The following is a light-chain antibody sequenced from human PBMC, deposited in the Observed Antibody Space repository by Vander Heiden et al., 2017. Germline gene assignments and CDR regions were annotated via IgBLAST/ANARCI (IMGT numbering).Light chain of an antibody. Sequence: EIELTQSPGTLSLSPGERATLSCRASQSVSSSYLAWYQQKPGQAPRLLIYGASSRATGIPDRFSGSESGTDFTLTISRLETEDFAVYYCQQYGSAPQWTCGQGTKVEIK. CDR1: QSVSSSY. CDR2: GAS. J-gene: IGKJ1*01. V-gene: IGKV3-20*01. CDR3: QQYGSAPQWT.